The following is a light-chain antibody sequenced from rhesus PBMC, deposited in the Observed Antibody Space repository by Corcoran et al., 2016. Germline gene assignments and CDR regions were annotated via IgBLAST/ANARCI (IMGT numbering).Light chain of an antibody. CDR1: QGISSH. CDR3: PQRSTYPWT. CDR2: EAS. J-gene: IGKJ1*01. Sequence: DTQLTQSPSSLPASVGDRATITCRASQGISSHLVWYQQKSGKAPKLLIYEASNLQSGVPSRFSGSGSGTEFTLTISSLQPEDCATYCCPQRSTYPWTFGQGTKVELK. V-gene: IGKV1-38*01.